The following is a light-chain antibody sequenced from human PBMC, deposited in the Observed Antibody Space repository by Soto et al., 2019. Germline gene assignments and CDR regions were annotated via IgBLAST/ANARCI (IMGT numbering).Light chain of an antibody. CDR1: QSISSW. V-gene: IGKV1-5*03. Sequence: DIQMTQSPSTLSASVGDRVTITCRASQSISSWFAWYQQKPGKAPKLLIYKASSLESGVPSRFSGGGSGTELTLTISSLQPDDFATYYCQQYNSYTWTFGQGTKVEIK. J-gene: IGKJ1*01. CDR3: QQYNSYTWT. CDR2: KAS.